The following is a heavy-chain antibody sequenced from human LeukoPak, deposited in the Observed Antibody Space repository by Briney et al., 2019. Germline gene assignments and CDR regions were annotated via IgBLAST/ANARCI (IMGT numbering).Heavy chain of an antibody. J-gene: IGHJ3*02. CDR2: IYSDGRT. CDR3: ARDSGRFDVFDI. Sequence: GGSLRLSCAASGFTVSTNYTSWVRQAPGKGLEWVSVIYSDGRTYYADSVKGRFTISRDNSKNTLYLQMNSLRAEDTAVYYCARDSGRFDVFDIWGQGTMVTVSS. V-gene: IGHV3-53*01. D-gene: IGHD3-10*01. CDR1: GFTVSTNY.